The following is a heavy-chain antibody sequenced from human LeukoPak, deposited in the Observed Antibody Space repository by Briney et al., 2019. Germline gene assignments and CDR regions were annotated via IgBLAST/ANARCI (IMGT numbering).Heavy chain of an antibody. Sequence: GGSLRLSCAASGFTFSSYGMHWVRQAPGKGLEWVAVISYDGSNKYYADSVKGRFTISRDNSKNTLYLQMNSLRAEDTTVYYCAKSVAGDFDYWGQGTLVTVSS. CDR2: ISYDGSNK. J-gene: IGHJ4*02. V-gene: IGHV3-30*18. CDR1: GFTFSSYG. CDR3: AKSVAGDFDY. D-gene: IGHD6-19*01.